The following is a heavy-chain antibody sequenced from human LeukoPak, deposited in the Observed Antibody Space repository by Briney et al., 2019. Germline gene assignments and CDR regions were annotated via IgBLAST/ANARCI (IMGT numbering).Heavy chain of an antibody. CDR2: IIPIFGTA. D-gene: IGHD2-15*01. J-gene: IGHJ4*02. CDR3: ARNPQYCSGGSCCFDY. V-gene: IGHV1-69*01. Sequence: SVKVSCKASGGTFSSYAISWVRQAPGQGLEWMGGIIPIFGTANYAQKFQGRVTITADESTSTAYMELSSLRSEDTAVYYCARNPQYCSGGSCCFDYWGQGTLVTVSS. CDR1: GGTFSSYA.